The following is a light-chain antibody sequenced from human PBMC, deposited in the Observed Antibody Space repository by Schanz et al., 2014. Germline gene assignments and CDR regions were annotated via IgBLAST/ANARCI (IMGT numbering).Light chain of an antibody. V-gene: IGKV3-20*01. J-gene: IGKJ4*01. CDR1: QSVSSSY. Sequence: EIVLTQSPGTLSLSPGERATLSCRASQSVSSSYLAWYQQKPGQAPRLLIYGASIRATGIPDRFSGSGSGTDFTLTISRVEPEDFAVYYCQHYDSPPLTFGGGTKVEIK. CDR3: QHYDSPPLT. CDR2: GAS.